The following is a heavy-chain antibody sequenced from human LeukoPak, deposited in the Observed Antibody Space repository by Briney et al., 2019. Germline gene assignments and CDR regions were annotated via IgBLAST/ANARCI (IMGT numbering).Heavy chain of an antibody. V-gene: IGHV1-2*06. CDR1: GYTFSGSY. D-gene: IGHD2-8*01. CDR3: ARSAEHCNNGVCFTDYYMDV. CDR2: VNPNSGDT. J-gene: IGHJ6*03. Sequence: ASVKVSCKASGYTFSGSYIHWVRQAPGQGLEWMGRVNPNSGDTNFAQRFQGRVTMTRDTSISTAYMELSSLTSDDTAVYFCARSAEHCNNGVCFTDYYMDVWGKGTTVTVSS.